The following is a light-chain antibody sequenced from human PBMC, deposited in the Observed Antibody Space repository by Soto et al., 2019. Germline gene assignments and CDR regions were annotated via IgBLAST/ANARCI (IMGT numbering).Light chain of an antibody. V-gene: IGLV1-44*01. CDR2: SNN. CDR1: SSNIGSNT. CDR3: AAWDDSLSGYV. J-gene: IGLJ1*01. Sequence: QSVLTQPPSASGTPGHSVTISCSGSSSNIGSNTVNWYQQLPGTAPKLLIYSNNQRPSGVPDRFSGSKSGTSASLAISGLQSEDEADYYCAAWDDSLSGYVFGTGTKVTV.